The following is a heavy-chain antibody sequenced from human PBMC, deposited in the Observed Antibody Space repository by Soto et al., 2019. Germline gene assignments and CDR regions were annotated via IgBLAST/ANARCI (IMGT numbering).Heavy chain of an antibody. J-gene: IGHJ4*02. CDR1: GFTFSSYA. V-gene: IGHV3-23*01. D-gene: IGHD6-6*01. Sequence: LRLSCAASGFTFSSYAMSWVRQAPGKGLEWVSAISGSGGSTYYADSVKGRFTISRDNSKNTLYLQMNSLRAEDTAVYYCAKTVEQLVLSSFGYWGQGTLVTVSS. CDR2: ISGSGGST. CDR3: AKTVEQLVLSSFGY.